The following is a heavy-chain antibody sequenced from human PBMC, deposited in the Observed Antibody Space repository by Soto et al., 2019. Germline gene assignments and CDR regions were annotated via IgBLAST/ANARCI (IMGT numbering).Heavy chain of an antibody. Sequence: PSETLSLTCSVSGGSISGSYWNWVRQPPGKRLEWIGYIYYNGATNYSPSLNNRVSISLDTSNSRFSLRLSSVTVADTAIYFCARGRWLIDSWSQGTLVT. CDR3: ARGRWLIDS. J-gene: IGHJ4*02. V-gene: IGHV4-59*01. CDR2: IYYNGAT. D-gene: IGHD3-10*01. CDR1: GGSISGSY.